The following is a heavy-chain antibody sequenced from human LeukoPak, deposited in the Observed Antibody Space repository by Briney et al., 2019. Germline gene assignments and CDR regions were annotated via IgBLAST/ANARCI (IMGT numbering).Heavy chain of an antibody. CDR2: ISSGGAYT. V-gene: IGHV3-23*01. J-gene: IGHJ6*02. CDR3: AKDPYSSSSGGPYAMDV. D-gene: IGHD6-6*01. CDR1: GFTFSNFA. Sequence: GGSLRLSCAASGFTFSNFAMSWVRQAPGKGLEWVSSISSGGAYTYYADSVKGRFTISRDNSKNTSYLQMNSLRAEDTAVYYCAKDPYSSSSGGPYAMDVWGQGTTVTVSS.